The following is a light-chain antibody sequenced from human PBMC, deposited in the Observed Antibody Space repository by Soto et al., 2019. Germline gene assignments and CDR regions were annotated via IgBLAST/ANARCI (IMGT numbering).Light chain of an antibody. Sequence: SYELTQPLSVSVALGQTARITCGGSNIGSKSVHWYQKRPGQAPVVVMYRDYHRPSEIPERFSGSNSGNTATLTISRAQAGDEADYYGQVWDSTTAVLFGGGTKLTVL. CDR1: NIGSKS. CDR3: QVWDSTTAVL. J-gene: IGLJ2*01. CDR2: RDY. V-gene: IGLV3-9*01.